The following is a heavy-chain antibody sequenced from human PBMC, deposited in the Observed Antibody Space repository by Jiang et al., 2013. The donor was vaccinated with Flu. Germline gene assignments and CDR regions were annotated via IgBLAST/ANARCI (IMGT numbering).Heavy chain of an antibody. CDR3: ARDRWYSGADVLPHWFPFDY. Sequence: CKASGGTFSSYAISWVRQAPGQGLEWMGGIIPIFGTANYAQKFQGRVTITADESTSTAYMELSSLRSEDTAVYYCARDRWYSGADVLPHWFPFDYWGQGTLVTVSS. CDR2: IIPIFGTA. D-gene: IGHD2-15*01. V-gene: IGHV1-69*01. J-gene: IGHJ4*02. CDR1: GGTFSSYA.